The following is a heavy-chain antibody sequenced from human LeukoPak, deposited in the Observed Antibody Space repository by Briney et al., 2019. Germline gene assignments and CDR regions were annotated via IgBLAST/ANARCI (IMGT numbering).Heavy chain of an antibody. V-gene: IGHV4-34*01. CDR1: GGSFSGYY. Sequence: PSETLSLTCAVYGGSFSGYYWTWIRQPPGKGLEWIGEINHSGSTNYNPSLKSRVTISVDTSKNQFSLKLSSVTAADTAVYYCARDVSTAETYGMDVWGQGTTATVSS. CDR2: INHSGST. J-gene: IGHJ6*02. CDR3: ARDVSTAETYGMDV. D-gene: IGHD5-18*01.